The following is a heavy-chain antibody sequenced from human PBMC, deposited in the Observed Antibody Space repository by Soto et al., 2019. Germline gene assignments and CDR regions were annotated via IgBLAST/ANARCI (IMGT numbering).Heavy chain of an antibody. V-gene: IGHV4-31*03. CDR2: IYYNGNT. CDR3: ASENSPGVPAAFRDFDI. CDR1: GGSSTSGGNY. D-gene: IGHD2-2*01. J-gene: IGHJ3*02. Sequence: QVHLQESGPGLVKPSQTLSLTCTVSGGSSTSGGNYWSWIRQQSGKGLEWLGYIYYNGNTYYNPSLKSRLIISIATSRNQFSLKLTSVTAADTAVYYCASENSPGVPAAFRDFDIWGQGTMVTVSS.